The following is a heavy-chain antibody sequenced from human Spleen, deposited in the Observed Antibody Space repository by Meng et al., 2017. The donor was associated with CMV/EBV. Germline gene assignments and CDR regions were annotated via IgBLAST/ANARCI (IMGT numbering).Heavy chain of an antibody. Sequence: GESLKISCAASGFTFKSYAMSWVRQAPGKGLEWVSVISASGGDTYYADSVKGRFTISRDNSKNTLYLQVNSLRAEDTAVYYGAKDQYVEIAARLHGMDVWGQGTTVTVSS. CDR2: ISASGGDT. V-gene: IGHV3-23*01. D-gene: IGHD6-6*01. J-gene: IGHJ6*02. CDR1: GFTFKSYA. CDR3: AKDQYVEIAARLHGMDV.